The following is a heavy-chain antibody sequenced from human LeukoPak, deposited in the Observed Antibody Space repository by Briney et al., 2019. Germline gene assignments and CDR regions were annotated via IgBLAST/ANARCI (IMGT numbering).Heavy chain of an antibody. CDR2: IRWNGGGT. Sequence: PGRSLRLSCAASGFTFDDYGMSWVRQAPGKGLEWVCGIRWNGGGTGSADSAKGRFTFSRDYANNTMYLQMNRLRAEDTAVYCCARDLVGDYGDNSVNDYWGQGTLVTDSS. V-gene: IGHV3-20*04. CDR1: GFTFDDYG. D-gene: IGHD4/OR15-4a*01. CDR3: ARDLVGDYGDNSVNDY. J-gene: IGHJ4*02.